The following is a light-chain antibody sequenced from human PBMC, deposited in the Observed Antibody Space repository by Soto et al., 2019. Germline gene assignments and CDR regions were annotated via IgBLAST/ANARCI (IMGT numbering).Light chain of an antibody. V-gene: IGKV3-11*01. CDR1: QSVGNF. CDR3: QQRSRRPT. Sequence: DIVLTQSPASLSLSPGERVTLSCRASQSVGNFLAWYQQRPGQAPRLLIYDASNRATGIPARFSGSGSGTDFTLTISSLEPEDFAVYCCQQRSRRPTFGQGTKLEIK. CDR2: DAS. J-gene: IGKJ2*01.